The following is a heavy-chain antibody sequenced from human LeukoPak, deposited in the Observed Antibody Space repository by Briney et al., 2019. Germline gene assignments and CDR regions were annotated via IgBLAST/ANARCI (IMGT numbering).Heavy chain of an antibody. CDR2: IYYSGST. V-gene: IGHV4-39*01. Sequence: KPSETLSLTCTVSGGSISSSSYYWGWIRQPPGKGLEWIGSIYYSGSTYYNPSLKSRVTISVDTSKNQFSLKLSSLTAADTAVYYCGALRYFAWLIDYWGQGTLVTVSS. CDR3: GALRYFAWLIDY. D-gene: IGHD3-9*01. CDR1: GGSISSSSYY. J-gene: IGHJ4*02.